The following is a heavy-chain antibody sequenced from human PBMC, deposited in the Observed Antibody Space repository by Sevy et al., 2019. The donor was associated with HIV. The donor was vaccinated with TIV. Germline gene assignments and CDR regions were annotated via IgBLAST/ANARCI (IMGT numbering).Heavy chain of an antibody. Sequence: SETLSLTCTVSTGYINNYYWTWVRQSPGKGLEWIGYIYYRGNTKYNPSLESRVSMSIDTNKEQFSLTLTSVTGADSAIYYCARAEYAHSRGWYSWLDAWGQGILVTVSS. D-gene: IGHD6-19*01. J-gene: IGHJ5*02. CDR3: ARAEYAHSRGWYSWLDA. CDR1: TGYINNYY. V-gene: IGHV4-59*01. CDR2: IYYRGNT.